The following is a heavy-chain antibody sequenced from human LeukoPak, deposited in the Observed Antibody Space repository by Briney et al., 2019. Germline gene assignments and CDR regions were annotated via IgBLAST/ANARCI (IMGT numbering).Heavy chain of an antibody. CDR3: ATDGGYTYGPLTRDY. J-gene: IGHJ4*02. Sequence: GGSLRLSCAASGFTFSSYWMSWVRQAPGKGLEWVANIKQDGSEKYYVDSVKGRFTVSRDNAENSLYLQMNSLRAEDTAVYYCATDGGYTYGPLTRDYWGQGTLVTVSS. CDR1: GFTFSSYW. V-gene: IGHV3-7*01. D-gene: IGHD5-18*01. CDR2: IKQDGSEK.